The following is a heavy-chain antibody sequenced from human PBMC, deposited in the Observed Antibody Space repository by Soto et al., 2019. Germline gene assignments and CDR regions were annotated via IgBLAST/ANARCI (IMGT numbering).Heavy chain of an antibody. V-gene: IGHV1-69*01. J-gene: IGHJ6*02. CDR2: IIPISGTA. CDR1: GGTFSSYA. CDR3: ASLSNYYGMDV. D-gene: IGHD4-4*01. Sequence: QVQLVQSGAEVKKPGSSVKVSCKASGGTFSSYAISWVRQSPGQGLEWMGGIIPISGTANYAQRCQGRVTITADESTSTAYMDLSSLRSDDTAVYYFASLSNYYGMDVWGQGTTVTVSS.